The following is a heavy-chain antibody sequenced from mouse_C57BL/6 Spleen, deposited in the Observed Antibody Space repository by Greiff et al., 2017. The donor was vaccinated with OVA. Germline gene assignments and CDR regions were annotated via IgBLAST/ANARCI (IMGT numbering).Heavy chain of an antibody. Sequence: EVKLMESGPGLVKPSQSLSLTCSVTGYSITSGYYWNWIRQFPGNILEWMGYISYDGSNNYNPSLKNRISITRDTSKNQFFLKLNSVTTEDTATYYCARRSTGHYFDYWGQGTTLTVSS. CDR1: GYSITSGYY. J-gene: IGHJ2*01. CDR2: ISYDGSN. D-gene: IGHD4-1*02. CDR3: ARRSTGHYFDY. V-gene: IGHV3-6*01.